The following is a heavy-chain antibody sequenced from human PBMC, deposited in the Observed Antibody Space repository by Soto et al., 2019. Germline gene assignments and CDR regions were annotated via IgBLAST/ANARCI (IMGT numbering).Heavy chain of an antibody. J-gene: IGHJ5*02. D-gene: IGHD3-22*01. V-gene: IGHV3-30-3*01. Sequence: QVQLVESGGGVVQPGRSLRLSCAASGFTFSSYAMHWVRQAPGKGLEWVAVISYDGSNKYYADSVKGRFTISRDNSKNTLYLQMNSLRAEDTVVYYCARVNGSSGWYGWFDPWGQGTLVTVSS. CDR3: ARVNGSSGWYGWFDP. CDR2: ISYDGSNK. CDR1: GFTFSSYA.